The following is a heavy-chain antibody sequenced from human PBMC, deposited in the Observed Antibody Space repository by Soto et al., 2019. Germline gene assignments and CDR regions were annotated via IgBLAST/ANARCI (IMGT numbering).Heavy chain of an antibody. D-gene: IGHD3-10*01. V-gene: IGHV1-8*01. CDR3: AKVSRKGSAIDFDY. Sequence: QVQLVQSGDELKKPGASVKVSCKASGYTFSNYNMNWVRQATGQGPEWIGWVNPNNGDTGYAQKFQGRVTLTTDLSTTTAYMELTSLRSEYTAIYYCAKVSRKGSAIDFDYWGQGTLITVSS. CDR2: VNPNNGDT. CDR1: GYTFSNYN. J-gene: IGHJ4*02.